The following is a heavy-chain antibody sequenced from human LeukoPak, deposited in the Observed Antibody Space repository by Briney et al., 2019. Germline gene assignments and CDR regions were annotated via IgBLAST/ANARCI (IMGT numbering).Heavy chain of an antibody. J-gene: IGHJ4*02. V-gene: IGHV1-69*13. CDR3: ATNWNDAYDY. CDR2: IIPIFGTA. CDR1: GYTFTSYG. D-gene: IGHD1-1*01. Sequence: GASVKVSCKASGYTFTSYGISWVRQAPGQGLEWMGGIIPIFGTANYAQKFQGRVTITADESTSTAYMELSSLRSEDTAVYYCATNWNDAYDYWGQGTLVTVSS.